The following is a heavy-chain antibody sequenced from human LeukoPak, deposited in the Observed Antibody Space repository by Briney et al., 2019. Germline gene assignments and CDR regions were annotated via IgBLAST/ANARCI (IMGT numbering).Heavy chain of an antibody. CDR2: INHSGRT. J-gene: IGHJ4*02. D-gene: IGHD2-21*02. Sequence: SETLSLTCTVSGGSISSYYWSWIRQPPGKGLEWIGEINHSGRTNHNPSLKSRVTISVDRSKNQFSLKLSSVTAADTAVYYCARAEHIVVVTRGLYFDYWGQGTLVTVSS. CDR1: GGSISSYY. V-gene: IGHV4-34*01. CDR3: ARAEHIVVVTRGLYFDY.